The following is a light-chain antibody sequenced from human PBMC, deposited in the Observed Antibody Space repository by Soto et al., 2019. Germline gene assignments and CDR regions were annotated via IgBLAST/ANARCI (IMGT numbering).Light chain of an antibody. Sequence: EIVMTQSPATLSVSPGERATLSCRASQSVTSNLAWYQQKPGQAPRLLLYGASTRATGVPARFSGSGSGTEFTLTISSLQSEDFSVYYCQQYNNWWTFGQGTKVEI. CDR2: GAS. J-gene: IGKJ1*01. CDR1: QSVTSN. V-gene: IGKV3-15*01. CDR3: QQYNNWWT.